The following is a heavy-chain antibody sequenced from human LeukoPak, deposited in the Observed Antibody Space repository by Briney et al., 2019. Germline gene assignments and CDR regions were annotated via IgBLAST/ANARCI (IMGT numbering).Heavy chain of an antibody. D-gene: IGHD6-13*01. Sequence: ASVKVSCKASGGTFSSYAISWVRQAPGQGLEWMGGIIPIFGTANYAQKFQGRVTITADESTSTAYMELSSLRSEDTAVYYCARVWASSSWDSEDSYYFDYWGQGTLVTVSS. J-gene: IGHJ4*02. CDR1: GGTFSSYA. CDR3: ARVWASSSWDSEDSYYFDY. CDR2: IIPIFGTA. V-gene: IGHV1-69*13.